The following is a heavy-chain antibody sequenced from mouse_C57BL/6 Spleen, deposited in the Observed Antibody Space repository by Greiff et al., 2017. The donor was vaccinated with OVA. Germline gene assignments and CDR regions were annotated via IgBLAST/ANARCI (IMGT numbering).Heavy chain of an antibody. CDR3: KTTMVTTYAMDY. CDR2: IYPGDGDT. J-gene: IGHJ4*01. Sequence: QVQLQQSGPELVKPGASVKISCKASGYAFSSSWMNWVKQRPGKGLEWIGRIYPGDGDTNYNGKFKGKATLTADKSSSTAYMQLSSLTSEDSAVYFCKTTMVTTYAMDYWGQGTSVTVSS. CDR1: GYAFSSSW. D-gene: IGHD2-2*01. V-gene: IGHV1-82*01.